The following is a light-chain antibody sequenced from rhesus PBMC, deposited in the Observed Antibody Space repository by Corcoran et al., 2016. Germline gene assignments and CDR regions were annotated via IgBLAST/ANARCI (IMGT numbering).Light chain of an antibody. V-gene: IGKV2-104*02. CDR1: QSLLDSEDGNTY. Sequence: DIVMTQTPLSLPVTPGEPASISCRSSQSLLDSEDGNTYLDWYLQKPGQSPQLLICEVSNRASGVPDRFSGSGSDTDFTLKISRVEAEDVGVYYCMQALEFPYSFGQGTKVEIK. CDR2: EVS. J-gene: IGKJ2*01. CDR3: MQALEFPYS.